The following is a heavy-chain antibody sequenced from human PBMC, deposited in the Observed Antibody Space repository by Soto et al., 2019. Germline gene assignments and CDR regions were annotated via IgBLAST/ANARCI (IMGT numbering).Heavy chain of an antibody. D-gene: IGHD3-16*01. J-gene: IGHJ4*02. CDR3: AKDRRGETY. CDR2: ISYDGSNK. Sequence: GGSLRLSCAASGFTFSSYGMHWVRQAPGKGLEGVAVISYDGSNKYYADSVKGRFTISRDNSKKTLYLKMNSLKAEDTAVYYCAKDRRGETYWGQGTLVTVSS. V-gene: IGHV3-30*18. CDR1: GFTFSSYG.